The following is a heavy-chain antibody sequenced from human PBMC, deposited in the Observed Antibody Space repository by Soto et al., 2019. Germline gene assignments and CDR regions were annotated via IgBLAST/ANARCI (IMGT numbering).Heavy chain of an antibody. CDR2: INPSSGST. D-gene: IGHD2-15*01. CDR1: GYTFTSYY. V-gene: IGHV1-46*01. Sequence: GASVKVSCKASGYTFTSYYMHWVRQAPGQGLEWMGRINPSSGSTGYAQKFQGRVTMTRGTSTSTAYMELSSLRSEDTAVYYCARGLGYCSGGSCSLIDYWGQGTLVTVSS. J-gene: IGHJ4*02. CDR3: ARGLGYCSGGSCSLIDY.